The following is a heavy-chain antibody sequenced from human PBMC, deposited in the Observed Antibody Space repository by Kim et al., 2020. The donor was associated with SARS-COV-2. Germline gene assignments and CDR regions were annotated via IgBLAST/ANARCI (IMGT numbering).Heavy chain of an antibody. V-gene: IGHV5-51*01. D-gene: IGHD6-6*01. Sequence: SRPSFQGQFTISADKSISTAYLQWSSLRASDTAVYYCARYSSSPLSHFDFWGQGTLVTVSS. CDR3: ARYSSSPLSHFDF. J-gene: IGHJ4*02.